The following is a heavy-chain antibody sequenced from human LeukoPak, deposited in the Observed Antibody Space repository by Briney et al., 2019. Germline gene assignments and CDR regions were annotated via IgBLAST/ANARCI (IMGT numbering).Heavy chain of an antibody. CDR3: AKSAEIFGVVTHFDY. Sequence: GGSLRLSCASSGFTFSSYAMSWVRQAPGKGLEWVSTISGSGGSTYYADSVKGRFTISRDNSKNTLYLQMNSLRAEDTAVYYCAKSAEIFGVVTHFDYWGQGTLVTVSS. D-gene: IGHD3-3*01. CDR1: GFTFSSYA. V-gene: IGHV3-23*01. CDR2: ISGSGGST. J-gene: IGHJ4*02.